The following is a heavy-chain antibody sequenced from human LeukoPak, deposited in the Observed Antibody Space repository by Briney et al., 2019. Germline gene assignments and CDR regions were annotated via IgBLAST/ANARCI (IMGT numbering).Heavy chain of an antibody. D-gene: IGHD6-19*01. CDR3: AKDSGDTSGNWFDP. CDR1: GFTFSSYA. CDR2: ISGSGGIT. Sequence: PGSSLRLSCAASGFTFSSYAMSWIRQAPGKGLEWGSSISGSGGITYYTDSVKGRFTISRDNSKNTLFLQMNSLRAEDTAVYYCAKDSGDTSGNWFDPWGQGTLVTVSS. V-gene: IGHV3-23*01. J-gene: IGHJ5*02.